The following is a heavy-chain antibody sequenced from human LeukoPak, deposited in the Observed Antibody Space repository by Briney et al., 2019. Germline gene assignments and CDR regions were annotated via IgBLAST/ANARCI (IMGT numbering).Heavy chain of an antibody. J-gene: IGHJ6*02. CDR3: ARDRLDYDFWSGYYYYYGMDV. CDR2: IKQDGSEK. V-gene: IGHV3-7*01. D-gene: IGHD3-3*01. Sequence: QPGGSLRLSCAASGFTFSNSWMSWVRQAPGKGLEWVANIKQDGSEKYYVDSVKGRFTISRDNAKNSLYLQMNSLRAEDTAVYYCARDRLDYDFWSGYYYYYGMDVWGQGTTVTVSS. CDR1: GFTFSNSW.